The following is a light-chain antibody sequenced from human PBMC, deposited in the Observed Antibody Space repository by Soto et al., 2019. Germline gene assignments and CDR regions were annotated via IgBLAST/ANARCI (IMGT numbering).Light chain of an antibody. Sequence: DIQMTQSPSTLSASVGDRVNSTCRASQSISTWLAWYQQEPGKAPKLLIHKTSSLQSGVPSRFSGSGSGTDFTLTISSLHPDDFATYYCQQYNSYSPTFGQGTKVDIK. CDR1: QSISTW. V-gene: IGKV1-5*03. J-gene: IGKJ1*01. CDR2: KTS. CDR3: QQYNSYSPT.